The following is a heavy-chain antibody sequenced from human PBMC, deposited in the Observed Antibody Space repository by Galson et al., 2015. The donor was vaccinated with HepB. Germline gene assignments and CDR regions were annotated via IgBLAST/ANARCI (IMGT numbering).Heavy chain of an antibody. Sequence: CAISGDSVPSNSAAWNWIRQSPSRGLEWLGRTYYRSKWYNDYAVSVKSRITINPDTSKNQFSLQLNSVTPEDTAVYYCARELPEGYSNYGYFDYWGQGTLVTVSS. D-gene: IGHD4-11*01. V-gene: IGHV6-1*01. CDR2: TYYRSKWYN. J-gene: IGHJ4*02. CDR3: ARELPEGYSNYGYFDY. CDR1: GDSVPSNSAA.